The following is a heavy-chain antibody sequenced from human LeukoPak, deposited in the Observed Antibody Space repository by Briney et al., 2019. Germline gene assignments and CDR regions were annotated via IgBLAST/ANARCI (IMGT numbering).Heavy chain of an antibody. V-gene: IGHV4-39*01. Sequence: PSETLSLTCTVSGVSISTSSYYWAWLRQSPGRGLEWIATIYYSGNSYYNPSIKSRVTISVDTSKNQFSLKLTSVTAADTAVYSCARHLSDTPEDAFDVWGQGIMVTVSS. CDR3: ARHLSDTPEDAFDV. CDR1: GVSISTSSYY. CDR2: IYYSGNS. J-gene: IGHJ3*01. D-gene: IGHD1-14*01.